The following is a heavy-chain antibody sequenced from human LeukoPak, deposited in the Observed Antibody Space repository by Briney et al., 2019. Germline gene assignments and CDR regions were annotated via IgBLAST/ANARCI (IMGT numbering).Heavy chain of an antibody. Sequence: SETLSLTCTVSGGSISSYYWSWIRQPPGKGLEWIGYIYYSGSTNYNPSLKSRVTISVDTSKNQFSLKLSSVTAADTAVYYCARGSLGYSSSWYYSIDAFDIWGQGTMVTVSS. D-gene: IGHD6-13*01. CDR2: IYYSGST. J-gene: IGHJ3*02. CDR1: GGSISSYY. V-gene: IGHV4-59*01. CDR3: ARGSLGYSSSWYYSIDAFDI.